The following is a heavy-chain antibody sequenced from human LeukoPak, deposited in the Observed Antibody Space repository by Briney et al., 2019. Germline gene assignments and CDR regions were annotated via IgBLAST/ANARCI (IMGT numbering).Heavy chain of an antibody. CDR2: ISYDGSNK. CDR3: AKDYSGNYYRLDV. J-gene: IGHJ6*02. CDR1: GFTFSTYG. V-gene: IGHV3-30*18. D-gene: IGHD1-26*01. Sequence: GGSLRLSCAASGFTFSTYGMHWVRQAPGKGLEWVAVISYDGSNKYFADSVKGRFTISRDNFKNTLYLQVNSLRAEDTGLYYCAKDYSGNYYRLDVWGQGTTVTVSS.